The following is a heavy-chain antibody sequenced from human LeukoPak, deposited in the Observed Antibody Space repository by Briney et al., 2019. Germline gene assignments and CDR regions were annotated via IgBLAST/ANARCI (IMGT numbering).Heavy chain of an antibody. CDR2: ISWNSGSI. CDR3: AKLGQQRNFDY. V-gene: IGHV3-9*01. Sequence: GGSLRLSCAASGFTFDDYGMHWVRQAPGKGPEWVSGISWNSGSIGYADSVKGRFTISRDNAKNSLYLQMNSLRAEDTALYYCAKLGQQRNFDYWGQGTLVTVSS. D-gene: IGHD6-13*01. CDR1: GFTFDDYG. J-gene: IGHJ4*02.